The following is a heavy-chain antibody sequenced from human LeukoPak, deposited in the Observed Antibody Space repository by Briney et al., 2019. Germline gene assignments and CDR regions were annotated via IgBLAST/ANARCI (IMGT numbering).Heavy chain of an antibody. CDR3: ARQYSSSWYGDY. V-gene: IGHV3-23*01. J-gene: IGHJ4*02. D-gene: IGHD6-13*01. CDR1: GFTFTSYS. Sequence: PGGSLRLSCAASGFTFTSYSMNWVRQAPGKGLEWVSTISGGGGSTYYADSVKGRFTISRDNSKNTLYLQVNSLRAEDTAVYYCARQYSSSWYGDYWGQGTLVTVSS. CDR2: ISGGGGST.